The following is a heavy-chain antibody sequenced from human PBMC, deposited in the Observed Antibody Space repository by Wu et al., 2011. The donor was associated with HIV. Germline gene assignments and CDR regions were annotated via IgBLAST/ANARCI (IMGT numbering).Heavy chain of an antibody. CDR3: ARAPPDCSSTSCYYEGVRYFDY. CDR2: IIPIFGTA. J-gene: IGHJ4*02. Sequence: QVQLVQSGAEVKKPGSSVKVSCKASGGTFSSYAISWVRQAPGQGLEWMGGIIPIFGTANYAQKFQGRVTITADKSTSTAYMELSSLRSEDTAVYYCARAPPDCSSTSCYYEGVRYFDYWGQGTLVTVSS. CDR1: GGTFSSYA. V-gene: IGHV1-69*14. D-gene: IGHD2-2*01.